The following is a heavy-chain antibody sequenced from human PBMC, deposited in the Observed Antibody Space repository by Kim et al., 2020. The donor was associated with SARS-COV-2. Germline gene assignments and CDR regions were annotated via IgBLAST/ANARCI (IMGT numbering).Heavy chain of an antibody. Sequence: GGSLRLSCIASGFTFSSFAMSWVRQAPGKGLEWVSAISDSGGRTYYAESVEGRFTISRDNSKNILYLQLTSLGVEAMATYYGVKENKRGEYTSGVDYWG. CDR2: ISDSGGRT. CDR3: VKENKRGEYTSGVDY. CDR1: GFTFSSFA. V-gene: IGHV3-23*01. J-gene: IGHJ4*01. D-gene: IGHD6-25*01.